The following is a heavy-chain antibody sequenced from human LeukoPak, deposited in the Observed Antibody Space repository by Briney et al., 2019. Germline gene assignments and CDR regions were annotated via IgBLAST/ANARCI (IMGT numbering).Heavy chain of an antibody. CDR3: ERAFYGSGSYSDWFDP. CDR2: INPNSGGT. Sequence: GASVKVSCKASGYTFTGYYMHWVRQAPGQGLEWMERINPNSGGTNYAQKFQGRVTMTRDTSISTAYMELSRLRSDDTAVYYCERAFYGSGSYSDWFDPWGQGTLVTVSS. V-gene: IGHV1-2*06. CDR1: GYTFTGYY. J-gene: IGHJ5*02. D-gene: IGHD3-10*01.